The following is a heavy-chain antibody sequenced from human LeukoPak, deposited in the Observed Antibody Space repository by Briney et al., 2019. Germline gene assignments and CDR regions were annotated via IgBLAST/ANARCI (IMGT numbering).Heavy chain of an antibody. J-gene: IGHJ4*02. CDR2: FDPEDGET. CDR3: ATSPYDSSGYSCSG. V-gene: IGHV1-24*01. D-gene: IGHD3-22*01. Sequence: ASVKVSCKVSGYTLTELSMHWVRQAPGKGLEWMRGFDPEDGETIYAQKFQGRVTMTEDTSTDTAYMELSSLRSEDTAVYYCATSPYDSSGYSCSGWGQGTLVTVSS. CDR1: GYTLTELS.